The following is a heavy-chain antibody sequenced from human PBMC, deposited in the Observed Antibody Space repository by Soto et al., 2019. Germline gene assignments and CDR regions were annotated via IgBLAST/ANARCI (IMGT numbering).Heavy chain of an antibody. V-gene: IGHV3-21*01. Sequence: GGSLRLSCAASGFTFSSYSMNWVRQAPGKGLEWVSSISSSSSYIYYADSVKGRFTISRDNAKNSLYLQMNSLRAEDTAVYYCARVGSSTPYYYYYYMDVWGKGTTVTVSS. CDR3: ARVGSSTPYYYYYYMDV. J-gene: IGHJ6*03. D-gene: IGHD6-13*01. CDR1: GFTFSSYS. CDR2: ISSSSSYI.